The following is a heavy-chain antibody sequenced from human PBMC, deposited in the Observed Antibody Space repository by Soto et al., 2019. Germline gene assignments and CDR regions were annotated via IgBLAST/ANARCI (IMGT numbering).Heavy chain of an antibody. CDR2: ISYDGSNK. CDR1: GFTFSSYG. Sequence: GGSLRLSCAASGFTFSSYGMHWVRQAPGKGLEWVAVISYDGSNKYYADSVKGRFAISRDNSKNTLYLQMNSLRAEDTAVYYCAKGSFLSDTFDYWGQGTLVTVSS. V-gene: IGHV3-30*18. J-gene: IGHJ4*02. CDR3: AKGSFLSDTFDY.